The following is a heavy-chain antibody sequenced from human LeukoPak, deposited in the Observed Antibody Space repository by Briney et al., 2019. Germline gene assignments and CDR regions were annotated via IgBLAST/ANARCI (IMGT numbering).Heavy chain of an antibody. CDR2: ISAYNGNT. Sequence: ASVKVSCKASGYTFTSYGISWVRQAPGQGLEWMGWISAYNGNTNYARKLQGRVTMTTDTSTSTAYMELRSLRSDDTAVYYCARGAAGSSSWYYFDYWGQGTLVTVSS. CDR3: ARGAAGSSSWYYFDY. D-gene: IGHD6-13*01. J-gene: IGHJ4*02. V-gene: IGHV1-18*01. CDR1: GYTFTSYG.